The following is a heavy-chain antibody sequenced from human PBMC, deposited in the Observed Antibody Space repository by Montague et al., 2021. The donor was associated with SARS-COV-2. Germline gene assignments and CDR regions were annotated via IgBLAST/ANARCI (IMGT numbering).Heavy chain of an antibody. CDR3: ARDYGDYGSGYYYGMDV. CDR1: DGSISSSSYY. CDR2: IYYSGST. V-gene: IGHV4-39*07. D-gene: IGHD4-17*01. J-gene: IGHJ6*02. Sequence: SETLSLTCTVSDGSISSSSYYWGWIRQPPGKGLEWIGSIYYSGSTYYNPSLKSRVTISVDTSKNQFSLKLSSVTAADTAVYYCARDYGDYGSGYYYGMDVWGQGTTVTVSS.